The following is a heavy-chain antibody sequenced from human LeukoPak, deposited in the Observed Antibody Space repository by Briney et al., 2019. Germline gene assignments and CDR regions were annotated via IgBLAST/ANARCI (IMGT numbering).Heavy chain of an antibody. J-gene: IGHJ4*02. CDR1: GFSFSTYA. CDR2: IRGGGEV. Sequence: PGGSLRLSCAATGFSFSTYAMSWVRRAPARGLEWVSSIRGGGEVFYADSVKGRFTLSRDSSRNTVYLQLSNLRVEDTAIYYCAKANWISNADAVWWGQGTLVTVSS. CDR3: AKANWISNADAVW. V-gene: IGHV3-23*01. D-gene: IGHD1-1*01.